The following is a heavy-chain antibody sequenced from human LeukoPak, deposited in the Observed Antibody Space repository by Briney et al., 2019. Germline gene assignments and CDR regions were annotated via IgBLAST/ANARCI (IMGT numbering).Heavy chain of an antibody. J-gene: IGHJ4*02. CDR2: ISFDGSNK. D-gene: IGHD2-15*01. V-gene: IGHV3-30*18. CDR1: GFTFSSYA. CDR3: AKDLGGTCFDY. Sequence: GGSLRLSCAASGFTFSSYAMHWVRQAPGKGLEWVAVISFDGSNKYYADSVKGRFTISRDNSKNTLFLQMNSLRAEDTAVYYCAKDLGGTCFDYWGQGTLVTVPS.